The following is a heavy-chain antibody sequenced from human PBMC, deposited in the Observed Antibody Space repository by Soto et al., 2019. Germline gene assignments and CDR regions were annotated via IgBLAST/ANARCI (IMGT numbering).Heavy chain of an antibody. CDR3: ARAGFSYGHLLF. J-gene: IGHJ4*02. CDR2: VFYSGAT. D-gene: IGHD3-10*01. CDR1: GGPIKTGDYY. Sequence: SETLSLTCNVSGGPIKTGDYYWNWIRQPPGKGLEWIGYVFYSGATNYSPSLKSRAAISMDTSKNQFSLSLTSVTAADTAVYYCARAGFSYGHLLFWGQGIRVTV. V-gene: IGHV4-30-4*01.